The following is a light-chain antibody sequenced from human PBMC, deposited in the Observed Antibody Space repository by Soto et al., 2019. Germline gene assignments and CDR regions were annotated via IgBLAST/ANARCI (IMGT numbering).Light chain of an antibody. Sequence: EIVLTQSPATPSLSPGEKATLSCRASQSVSSYLAWYQQKPGQAPRLLIYDASNRATGIPARFSGSGSGTDFTLTISSLEPEDFAVYYCQQRSNWPKTFGGGTKV. CDR1: QSVSSY. CDR3: QQRSNWPKT. CDR2: DAS. V-gene: IGKV3-11*01. J-gene: IGKJ4*01.